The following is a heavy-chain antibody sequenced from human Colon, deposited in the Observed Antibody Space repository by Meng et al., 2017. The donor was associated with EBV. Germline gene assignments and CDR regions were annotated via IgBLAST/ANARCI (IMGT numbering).Heavy chain of an antibody. J-gene: IGHJ4*02. CDR3: ARRPTGIDY. Sequence: QVQHHQWGPGLLKPSGTLSLTCAVNGGSLSGSYWNWIRQPPGKGLEWIGEIIHGGSPSYNPSLKSRVTISIDTSKNQLSLMLSSVTAADTAVYYCARRPTGIDYWGQGTLVTVSS. V-gene: IGHV4-34*12. D-gene: IGHD2-8*02. CDR2: IIHGGSP. CDR1: GGSLSGSY.